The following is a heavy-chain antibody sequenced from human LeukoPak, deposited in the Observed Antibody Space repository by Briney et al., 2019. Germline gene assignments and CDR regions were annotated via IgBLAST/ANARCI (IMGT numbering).Heavy chain of an antibody. CDR1: GFTFTSSA. V-gene: IGHV1-58*02. D-gene: IGHD3-10*01. CDR2: IVVGSGNT. J-gene: IGHJ4*02. Sequence: SVKVSCKASGFTFTSSAMQWVRQARGQRLEWIGWIVVGSGNTNYAQKFQERVTITRDLSTSTAYMELSSLRSEDTAVYYCAAVSGYYGSGSYWGYFDYWGQGTLVTVSS. CDR3: AAVSGYYGSGSYWGYFDY.